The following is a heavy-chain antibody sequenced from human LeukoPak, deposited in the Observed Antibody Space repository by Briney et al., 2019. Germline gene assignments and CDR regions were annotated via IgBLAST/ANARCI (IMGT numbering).Heavy chain of an antibody. CDR3: ATSPTIKGGFDS. D-gene: IGHD4/OR15-4a*01. V-gene: IGHV3-74*01. J-gene: IGHJ4*02. CDR1: GFTVSSCC. Sequence: PGGSLRLSCAVSGFTVSSCCMHWVRQAPGKELVWVSRFDSDGTSTSYADSVKGRFTISRDVAKNTLYLQMNSLRAEDTAVYYCATSPTIKGGFDSWSQGTLVTVSS. CDR2: FDSDGTST.